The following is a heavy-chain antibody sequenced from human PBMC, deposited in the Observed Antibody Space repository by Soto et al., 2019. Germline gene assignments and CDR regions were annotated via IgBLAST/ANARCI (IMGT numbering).Heavy chain of an antibody. Sequence: LRLSCAASGFTFSRYGMHWVRQAPGKGLEWVAVISYDGSNKYYADSVKGRFTISRDNSKNTLYLQMNSLRAEDTAVYYCARKYTVVRGVIIDYGMDVWGQGTTVTVSS. CDR1: GFTFSRYG. V-gene: IGHV3-30*03. CDR3: ARKYTVVRGVIIDYGMDV. D-gene: IGHD3-10*01. J-gene: IGHJ6*02. CDR2: ISYDGSNK.